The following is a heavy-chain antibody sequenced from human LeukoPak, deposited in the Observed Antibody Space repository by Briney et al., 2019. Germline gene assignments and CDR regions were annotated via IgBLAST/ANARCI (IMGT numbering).Heavy chain of an antibody. D-gene: IGHD1-1*01. CDR2: IYHSGNV. J-gene: IGHJ4*02. CDR1: GGSISSSNW. Sequence: SETLSLTCAVSGGSISSSNWWSWVRQPPGKGLEWIGEIYHSGNVNYDPSLKSRVTMSVDKSKNQFSLKLSSVTAADTAVYYCVRQLGYYFDYWGQGTLVTVSS. CDR3: VRQLGYYFDY. V-gene: IGHV4-4*02.